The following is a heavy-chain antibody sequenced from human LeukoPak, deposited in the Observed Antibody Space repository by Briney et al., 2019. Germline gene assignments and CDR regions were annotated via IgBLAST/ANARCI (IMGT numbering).Heavy chain of an antibody. CDR2: ISYDGSNK. D-gene: IGHD1-26*01. CDR1: GFTFSSYG. J-gene: IGHJ4*02. CDR3: ASPVGGSYFCFDY. V-gene: IGHV3-30*03. Sequence: GRSLRLSCAASGFTFSSYGMHWVRQAPGKGLEWVAVISYDGSNKYYADSVKGRFTISRDNSKNTLYLQMNSLRAEDTAVYYCASPVGGSYFCFDYWGQGTLVTVSS.